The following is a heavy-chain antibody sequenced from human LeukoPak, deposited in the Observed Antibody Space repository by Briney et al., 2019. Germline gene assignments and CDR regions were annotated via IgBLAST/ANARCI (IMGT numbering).Heavy chain of an antibody. CDR2: ISSSSAYI. CDR3: ARQAVARPFDL. J-gene: IGHJ3*01. Sequence: GGSLRLSCVAFGFIFSDYSMDWVRQAPGKGLEWVSSISSSSAYIFYSDSVKGRFTISRDNAQSSLYLQMNSLRAEDTAVYYCARQAVARPFDLWGQGTMVAVSS. CDR1: GFIFSDYS. V-gene: IGHV3-21*06.